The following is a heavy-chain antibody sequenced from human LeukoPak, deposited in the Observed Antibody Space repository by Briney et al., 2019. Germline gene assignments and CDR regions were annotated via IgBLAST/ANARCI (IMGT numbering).Heavy chain of an antibody. CDR2: IYYSGST. CDR3: ARDYQGGYGDKTVDY. J-gene: IGHJ4*02. D-gene: IGHD5-18*01. Sequence: SETLSLTCTVSGGSISRNTYYWGWIREPPGKGPEGIGSIYYSGSTYYNPSLKSRVTISVATSTNQFSLKLSSVTAADTAVYYCARDYQGGYGDKTVDYWGQGTLVTVSS. V-gene: IGHV4-39*07. CDR1: GGSISRNTYY.